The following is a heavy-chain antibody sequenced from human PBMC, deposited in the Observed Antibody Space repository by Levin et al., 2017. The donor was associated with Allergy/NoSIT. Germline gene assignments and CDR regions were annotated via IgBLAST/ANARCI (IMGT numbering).Heavy chain of an antibody. D-gene: IGHD6-6*01. CDR1: GFTFDDYA. J-gene: IGHJ4*02. CDR3: ATGRPAIAARRLGAASGDY. CDR2: ISWNSGSI. V-gene: IGHV3-9*01. Sequence: GGSLRLSCAASGFTFDDYAMHWVRQAPGKGLEWVSGISWNSGSIGYADSVKGRFTISRDNAKNSLYLQMNSLRAEDTALYYCATGRPAIAARRLGAASGDYWGQGTLVTVSS.